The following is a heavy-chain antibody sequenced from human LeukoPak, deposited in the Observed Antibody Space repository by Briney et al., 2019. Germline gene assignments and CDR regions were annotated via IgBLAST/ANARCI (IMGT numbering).Heavy chain of an antibody. CDR2: INHSGST. Sequence: SETLSLTCAVYGGSFSGYYWSWIRQPPGKGLEWIGEINHSGSTNYNPSLKSRVTISVDTSKNQFSLKLSSVTAEDTAIYYCAKDVWWSVSWGQGTLVTVSS. CDR1: GGSFSGYY. J-gene: IGHJ5*02. V-gene: IGHV4-34*01. CDR3: AKDVWWSVS. D-gene: IGHD2-8*02.